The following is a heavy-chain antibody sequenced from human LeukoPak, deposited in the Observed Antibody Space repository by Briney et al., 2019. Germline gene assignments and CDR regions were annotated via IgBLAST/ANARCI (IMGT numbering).Heavy chain of an antibody. Sequence: GASVTVSCKASGYTFTAYYIHWVRQAPGQGLEWMGRINPNSGGTNYAQKLQGRVTMTRDTSISTAYMELSRLRSDDTAVYFCARPWEITMSERSYNWFDSWGQGSLVTVSS. V-gene: IGHV1-2*02. CDR2: INPNSGGT. J-gene: IGHJ5*01. CDR3: ARPWEITMSERSYNWFDS. CDR1: GYTFTAYY. D-gene: IGHD1-26*01.